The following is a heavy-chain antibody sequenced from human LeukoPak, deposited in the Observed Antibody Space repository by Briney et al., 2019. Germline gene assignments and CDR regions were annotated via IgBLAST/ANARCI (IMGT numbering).Heavy chain of an antibody. CDR2: IYYSGST. D-gene: IGHD3-10*01. J-gene: IGHJ5*02. Sequence: PSETLSLTCTVSGGSISSYYWSWIRQPPGKGLEWIGYIYYSGSTNYNPSLKSRVTISVDTSKNQFSLKLSSVTAADTAVYYCARAKPYYYGSGSWNWFDPWGQGTLVTVSS. V-gene: IGHV4-59*01. CDR3: ARAKPYYYGSGSWNWFDP. CDR1: GGSISSYY.